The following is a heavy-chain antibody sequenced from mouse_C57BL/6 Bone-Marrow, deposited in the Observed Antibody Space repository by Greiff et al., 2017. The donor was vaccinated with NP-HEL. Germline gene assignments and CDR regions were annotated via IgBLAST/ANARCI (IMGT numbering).Heavy chain of an antibody. CDR1: GFTFSDFY. CDR3: ARDARGKDAMDY. D-gene: IGHD1-3*01. CDR2: SRNKANDYTT. V-gene: IGHV7-1*01. J-gene: IGHJ4*01. Sequence: EVQVVESGGGLVQSGRSLRLSCATSGFTFSDFYMEWVRQAPGKGLEWIAASRNKANDYTTEYSASVKGRFIVSRDTSQSILYLQMNALRAEDTAIYYCARDARGKDAMDYWGQGTSVTVSS.